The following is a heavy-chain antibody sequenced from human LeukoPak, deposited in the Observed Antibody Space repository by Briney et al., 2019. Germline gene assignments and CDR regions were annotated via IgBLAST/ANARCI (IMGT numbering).Heavy chain of an antibody. CDR1: GNSFTSHW. Sequence: GESLKISCKGSGNSFTSHWNGRVRQSPGKGPEWMGTIYPGDSDTRYSPSFQGQVTISADKSISTAYLQWSSLRASDTAMYCCARHDGRGYSYTFDYWGQGTLVTVSS. V-gene: IGHV5-51*01. D-gene: IGHD5-18*01. CDR2: IYPGDSDT. J-gene: IGHJ4*02. CDR3: ARHDGRGYSYTFDY.